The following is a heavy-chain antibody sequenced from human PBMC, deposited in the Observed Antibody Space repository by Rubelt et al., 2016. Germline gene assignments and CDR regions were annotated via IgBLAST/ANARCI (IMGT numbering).Heavy chain of an antibody. CDR3: AKCNVGGSIYDAFDI. J-gene: IGHJ3*02. D-gene: IGHD5/OR15-5a*01. CDR2: ISGSGLST. CDR1: GFTFSSYA. Sequence: EVQLLESGGGLVQPGGSLRLSCAASGFTFSSYAMSWVRQAPGKGLEWVSSISGSGLSTYYADSVKGRFTISRDNSKNSVFLQMDSLGAEDTAVFYCAKCNVGGSIYDAFDIWGQGTMVTVSS. V-gene: IGHV3-23*01.